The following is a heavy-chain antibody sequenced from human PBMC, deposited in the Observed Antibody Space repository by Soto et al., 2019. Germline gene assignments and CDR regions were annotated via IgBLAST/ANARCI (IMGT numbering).Heavy chain of an antibody. V-gene: IGHV3-74*01. D-gene: IGHD3-22*01. Sequence: GESLKISCTASGFSFSSHWMHWVRQAPGKGLIWVSRINTDGSTTNYADSVKGRFTISRDNAKNTLYLQMNSLRADDTAVYYCVRFGTYYDTSGYLYWGQGALVTVSS. CDR3: VRFGTYYDTSGYLY. CDR2: INTDGSTT. CDR1: GFSFSSHW. J-gene: IGHJ4*02.